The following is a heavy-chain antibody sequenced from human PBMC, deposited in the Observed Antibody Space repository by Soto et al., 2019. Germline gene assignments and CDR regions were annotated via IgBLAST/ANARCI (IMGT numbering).Heavy chain of an antibody. CDR2: ISSSGRTI. Sequence: QVQLVESGGGLVKPGGSLRLSCAASGFTFSDYYMGWIRQAPGKGLERFSYISSSGRTIYYADSGKGRFTISRDNAKNSLYLQMNSLRVEDTAVYYCARGGQQQHGMDVWGQGTTVTVSS. CDR1: GFTFSDYY. D-gene: IGHD6-13*01. CDR3: ARGGQQQHGMDV. V-gene: IGHV3-11*01. J-gene: IGHJ6*02.